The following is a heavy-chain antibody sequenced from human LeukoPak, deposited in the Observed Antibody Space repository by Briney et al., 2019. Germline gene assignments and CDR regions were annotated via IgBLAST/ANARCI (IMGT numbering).Heavy chain of an antibody. CDR3: ASSYYYDSSGYYPSYYFDY. D-gene: IGHD3-22*01. J-gene: IGHJ4*02. CDR1: GGSISRHY. CDR2: IDYSGST. V-gene: IGHV4-59*11. Sequence: PSETLSLTCTVSGGSISRHYLNWIRQPPGKGLEWVGYIDYSGSTDYNPSLKSRVTFSVDTSKNQFSLKLSSVTAADTAVYYCASSYYYDSSGYYPSYYFDYWGQGTLVTVSP.